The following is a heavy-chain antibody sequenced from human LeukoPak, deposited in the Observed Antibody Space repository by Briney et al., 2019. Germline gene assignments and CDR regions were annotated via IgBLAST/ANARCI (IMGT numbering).Heavy chain of an antibody. CDR3: AKDTVTTDYFDY. V-gene: IGHV3-23*01. D-gene: IGHD4-17*01. CDR2: ISGSGGST. J-gene: IGHJ4*02. Sequence: PGGSLRLSCAASGFTVSSNYMSWVRQAPGKGLEWVSAISGSGGSTYYADSVKGRFTISRDNSKNTLYLQMNSLRAEDTAVYYCAKDTVTTDYFDYWGQGTLVTVSS. CDR1: GFTVSSNY.